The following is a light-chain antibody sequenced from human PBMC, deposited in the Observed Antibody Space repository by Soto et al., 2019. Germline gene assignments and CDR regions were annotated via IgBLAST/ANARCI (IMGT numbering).Light chain of an antibody. Sequence: VLTQPPPASGTPGQRATISCCGSNSNIGSDIVNCYQLLPGAAPEVLINTTNQRPSGVPERFSGSKSGTSASLAISGLQSEDEANSSCATWDGGLSGPFVFGTGTKATVL. CDR3: ATWDGGLSGPFV. V-gene: IGLV1-44*01. J-gene: IGLJ1*01. CDR2: TTN. CDR1: NSNIGSDI.